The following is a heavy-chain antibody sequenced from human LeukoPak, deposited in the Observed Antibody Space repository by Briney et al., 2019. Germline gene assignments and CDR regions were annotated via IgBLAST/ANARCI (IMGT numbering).Heavy chain of an antibody. J-gene: IGHJ6*03. D-gene: IGHD3-3*01. CDR3: ARQFWSGYSDYYYYYMDV. CDR1: GGSISIYY. CDR2: IYNSGST. Sequence: SETLSLTCTVSGGSISIYYWSWIRQPPGKGLEWIGHIYNSGSTNYSPSLKSRVTISVDTSKNQFSLKLSSVTAADTAVFYCARQFWSGYSDYYYYYMDVWGKGTTVTVSS. V-gene: IGHV4-59*01.